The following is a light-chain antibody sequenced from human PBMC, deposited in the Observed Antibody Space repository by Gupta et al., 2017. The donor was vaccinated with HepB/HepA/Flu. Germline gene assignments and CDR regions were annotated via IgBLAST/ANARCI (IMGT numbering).Light chain of an antibody. CDR1: SSNIGNNY. J-gene: IGLJ2*01. CDR3: GSWDSSRSSVV. CDR2: ENN. V-gene: IGLV1-51*02. Sequence: QSVLTQPPSVSAAPGPKVTISCSGSSSNIGNNYVSWYQQLPGTAPKLLICENNKRPSGIPDRFSGSKSGTSATLTITGLQTGDEADYYCGSWDSSRSSVVFGGGTKLTVL.